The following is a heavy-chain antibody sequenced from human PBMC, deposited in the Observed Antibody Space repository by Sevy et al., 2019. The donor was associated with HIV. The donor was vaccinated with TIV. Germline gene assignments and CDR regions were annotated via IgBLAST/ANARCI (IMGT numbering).Heavy chain of an antibody. CDR1: GFNFSVSA. CDR3: TGFLGVPFDY. D-gene: IGHD3-10*01. Sequence: GGSLRLSCAVSGFNFSVSAMHWVRQASGKGLEWLGRIRSKANNYATAYSTSVKGRFTMSRDDSKSTAYLQMNSLKSKDTSLYYCTGFLGVPFDYWGQGALVTVSS. J-gene: IGHJ4*02. V-gene: IGHV3-73*01. CDR2: IRSKANNYAT.